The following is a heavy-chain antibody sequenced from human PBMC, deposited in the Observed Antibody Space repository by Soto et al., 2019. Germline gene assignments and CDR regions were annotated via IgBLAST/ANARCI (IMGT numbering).Heavy chain of an antibody. CDR3: AKGASTTVFAFNDY. J-gene: IGHJ4*02. Sequence: EVQLVESGGGLVQPGRSLRLSCAASGFIFDEYAMHWVRQAPGKGLEWVSGISWNSGNIGYADSVKGRFTISRDNAKNSLYLQMNSVRGEDTACYYCAKGASTTVFAFNDYWGQGTLVTVSS. V-gene: IGHV3-9*01. D-gene: IGHD4-17*01. CDR2: ISWNSGNI. CDR1: GFIFDEYA.